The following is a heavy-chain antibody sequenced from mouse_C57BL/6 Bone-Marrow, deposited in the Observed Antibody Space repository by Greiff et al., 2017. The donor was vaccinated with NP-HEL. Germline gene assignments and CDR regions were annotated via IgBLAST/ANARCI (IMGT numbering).Heavy chain of an antibody. Sequence: VQLQQSGHELVKPGASVKISCKASGYTFTDYYINWVKQRPEQGLEWIGRIDPANGNTKYAPKFQGKATITADTSSNTAYLQLSSLTSEDTAIYYCAVITTCWGQGTTLTVSS. J-gene: IGHJ2*01. CDR2: IDPANGNT. CDR3: AVITTC. CDR1: GYTFTDYY. V-gene: IGHV14-3*01. D-gene: IGHD1-1*01.